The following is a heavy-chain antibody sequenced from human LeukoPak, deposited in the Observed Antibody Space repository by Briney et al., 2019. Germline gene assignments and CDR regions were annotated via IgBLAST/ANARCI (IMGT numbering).Heavy chain of an antibody. CDR2: INPSGGST. V-gene: IGHV1-46*01. CDR1: GYTFTSYY. CDR3: AVGSGSYSLDY. J-gene: IGHJ4*02. D-gene: IGHD1-26*01. Sequence: ASVKVSCKASGYTFTSYYMHWVRQAPGQGLEGMGIINPSGGSTSYAQKFQGRVTMTRDMSTSTVYMELSSLRSEDTAVYYCAVGSGSYSLDYWGQGTLVTVSS.